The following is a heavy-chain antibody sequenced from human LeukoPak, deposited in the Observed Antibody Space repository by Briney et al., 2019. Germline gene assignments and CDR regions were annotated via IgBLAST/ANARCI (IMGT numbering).Heavy chain of an antibody. CDR1: RFTVSSNY. D-gene: IGHD1-7*01. Sequence: PGGSLRLSCAASRFTVSSNYMSWVRQAPGKGLEWVSVIYSGGSTYYADSVKGRFTISRDNAKNTLYLQMNSLRAEDTAVYYCAREHGITGTNKWFDPWGQGTLVAVSS. CDR2: IYSGGST. V-gene: IGHV3-66*01. CDR3: AREHGITGTNKWFDP. J-gene: IGHJ5*02.